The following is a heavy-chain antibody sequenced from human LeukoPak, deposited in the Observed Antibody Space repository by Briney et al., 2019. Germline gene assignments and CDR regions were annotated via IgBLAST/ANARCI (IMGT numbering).Heavy chain of an antibody. CDR3: ARDPGVSGGPYYFDY. D-gene: IGHD4-23*01. CDR1: GFTFSSYS. V-gene: IGHV3-21*04. J-gene: IGHJ4*02. CDR2: ISSSSSYI. Sequence: GGSLRLSCAASGFTFSSYSMNWVRQAPGKGLEWVSSISSSSSYIYYADSVKGRFTISRDNAKDPLYLQMNSLRAEDTAVYYCARDPGVSGGPYYFDYWGQGTLVTVSS.